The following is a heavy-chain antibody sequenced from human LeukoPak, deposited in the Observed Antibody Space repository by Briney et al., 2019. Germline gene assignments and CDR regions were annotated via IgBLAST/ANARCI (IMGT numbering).Heavy chain of an antibody. CDR3: AAGTAADF. J-gene: IGHJ4*02. V-gene: IGHV3-11*03. D-gene: IGHD6-13*01. Sequence: AGGSLRLSCVVSGIPFSDYYMNWIRQAPGKGLEWISYISSSISYTDYADSVKGRFTISRDNAKSALYLQLNSLRLEDTAVYYCAAGTAADFWGQGTLVTVSS. CDR2: ISSSISYT. CDR1: GIPFSDYY.